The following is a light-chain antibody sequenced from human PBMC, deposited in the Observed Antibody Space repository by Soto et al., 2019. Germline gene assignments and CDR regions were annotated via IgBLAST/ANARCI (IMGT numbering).Light chain of an antibody. V-gene: IGKV1-5*01. CDR3: QQYNSYSST. J-gene: IGKJ2*01. Sequence: DIQMTQSPSTLSASVGDRVTITCRASQSISSWLAWYQQKPGKAPKLLTYDASSLESGVPSRFSGSGSGTEFTLTISSLQPDDFAPYYCQQYNSYSSTFGQGTKLEIK. CDR2: DAS. CDR1: QSISSW.